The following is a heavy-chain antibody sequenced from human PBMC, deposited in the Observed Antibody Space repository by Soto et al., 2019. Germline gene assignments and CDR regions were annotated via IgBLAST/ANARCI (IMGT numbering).Heavy chain of an antibody. CDR1: GFTFSNAW. J-gene: IGHJ4*02. CDR3: VQEVFGYYASIGYYTGIDY. V-gene: IGHV3-15*07. Sequence: EVQLVESGGGLVKPGGALRLSCAASGFTFSNAWVNWVRQAPGKRLEWVGRIKSKTEGGTTDYAAPVKGRCSISREDSQNTLYLKINSLKTEDAAVYYCVQEVFGYYASIGYYTGIDYWGQGTLVTVSS. D-gene: IGHD3-22*01. CDR2: IKSKTEGGTT.